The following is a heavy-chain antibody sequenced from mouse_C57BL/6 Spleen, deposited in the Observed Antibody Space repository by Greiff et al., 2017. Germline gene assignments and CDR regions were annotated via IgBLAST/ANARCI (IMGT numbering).Heavy chain of an antibody. V-gene: IGHV1-4*01. CDR2: INPSSGYT. D-gene: IGHD1-3*01. Sequence: QVQLQQSGAELARPGASVKMSCKASGYTFTSYTMHWVKQRPGQGLEWIGHINPSSGYTKYNQKFKDKATLTADKSSSTAYMQLSSLTSEDSAVYDSERVSGRAMDYWGQGTSVTVSS. CDR3: ERVSGRAMDY. J-gene: IGHJ4*01. CDR1: GYTFTSYT.